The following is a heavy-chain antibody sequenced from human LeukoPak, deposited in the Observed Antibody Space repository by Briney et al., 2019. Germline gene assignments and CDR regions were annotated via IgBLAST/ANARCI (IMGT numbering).Heavy chain of an antibody. CDR3: ARATVGATYDY. CDR2: IYYSGST. D-gene: IGHD1-26*01. J-gene: IGHJ4*02. CDR1: SGSISSYY. Sequence: PSETLSLTCTVSSGSISSYYWSWIRQPPGKGLEWIGYIYYSGSTNYNPSLKSRVTISVDTSKNQFSLKLSSVTAADTAVYYCARATVGATYDYWGQGTLVTVSS. V-gene: IGHV4-59*01.